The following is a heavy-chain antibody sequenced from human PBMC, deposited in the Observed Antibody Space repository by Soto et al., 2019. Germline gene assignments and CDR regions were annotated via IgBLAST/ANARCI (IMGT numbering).Heavy chain of an antibody. Sequence: QVQLRESGPGLVKPSETLSLTCSVSDGSVNTGNYYWSWIRQPPGKGLEWIGHIYYIGTTNYNPSLKSRVTISVDTSKNQFSLKVTSVTAADTAVYFCAREEKQLSRYGGDFDYWGQGILVTVSS. D-gene: IGHD3-16*01. CDR1: DGSVNTGNYY. V-gene: IGHV4-61*01. CDR3: AREEKQLSRYGGDFDY. J-gene: IGHJ4*02. CDR2: IYYIGTT.